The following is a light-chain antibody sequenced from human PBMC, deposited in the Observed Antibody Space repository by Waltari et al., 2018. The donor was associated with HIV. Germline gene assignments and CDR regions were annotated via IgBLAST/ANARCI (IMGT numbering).Light chain of an antibody. J-gene: IGLJ3*02. CDR3: NSRDSSGNHWV. CDR1: SLRSYY. CDR2: DKN. V-gene: IGLV3-19*01. Sequence: SSELTQDPAVSVALGQTVRITCQGDSLRSYYASWYQQKPGQAPVLVIYDKNNRPSCIPDRVSGSSSGNTASLTITGAQAEDEADYYCNSRDSSGNHWVFGGGTKLTVL.